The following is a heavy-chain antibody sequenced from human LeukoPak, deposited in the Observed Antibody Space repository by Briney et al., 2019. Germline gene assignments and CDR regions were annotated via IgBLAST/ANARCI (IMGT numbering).Heavy chain of an antibody. V-gene: IGHV3-30*04. J-gene: IGHJ4*02. CDR2: ISYDGSNK. Sequence: GGSLRLSCAASGFTFSSYAMHWVRQAPGKGLEWVAVISYDGSNKYYADSVKGRFTISRDNSKNTLYLQMNSLRADDTAVYYCARHIVGATPFDYWGQGTLVTVSS. CDR1: GFTFSSYA. D-gene: IGHD1-26*01. CDR3: ARHIVGATPFDY.